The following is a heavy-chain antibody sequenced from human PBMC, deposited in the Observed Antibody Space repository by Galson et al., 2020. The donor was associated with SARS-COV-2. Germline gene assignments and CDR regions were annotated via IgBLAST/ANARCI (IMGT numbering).Heavy chain of an antibody. CDR2: INHSGST. Sequence: PSETLYLTCPVSGASVTTSFWSWIRQSPGMGLEWTGEINHSGSTHYNPSLKSRVTLSVDTSKNQFSLKLISVTAADTAVYYCARTRYHMSVAGTPPGDFNYWGQGSLVTVSS. D-gene: IGHD6-19*01. CDR1: GASVTTSF. V-gene: IGHV4-34*01. CDR3: ARTRYHMSVAGTPPGDFNY. J-gene: IGHJ4*02.